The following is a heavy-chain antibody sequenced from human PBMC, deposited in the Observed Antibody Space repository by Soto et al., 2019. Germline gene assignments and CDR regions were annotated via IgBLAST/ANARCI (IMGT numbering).Heavy chain of an antibody. CDR1: GFTVSSNY. CDR2: IYSGGST. CDR3: AARRAYCGGDCYLGSYYYYGMDV. D-gene: IGHD2-21*02. J-gene: IGHJ6*02. V-gene: IGHV3-53*01. Sequence: GGSLRLSCAASGFTVSSNYMSWVRQAPGKGLEWVSVIYSGGSTYYADSVKGRFTISRDNSKNTLYLQMNSLRAEDTAVYYCAARRAYCGGDCYLGSYYYYGMDVWGQGTTVTVSS.